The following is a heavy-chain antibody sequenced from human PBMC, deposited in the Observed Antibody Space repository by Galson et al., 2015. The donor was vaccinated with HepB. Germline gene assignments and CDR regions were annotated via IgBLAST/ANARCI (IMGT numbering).Heavy chain of an antibody. CDR3: ARDSEITGTTFSFDY. CDR2: INPSGGST. Sequence: SVKVSCKASGYTFTSYYMHWVRQAPGQGLEWMGIINPSGGSTSYAQKFQGRVAMTRDTSTSTVYMELSSLRSVDTAVYYCARDSEITGTTFSFDYWSQGTLVTVSS. CDR1: GYTFTSYY. D-gene: IGHD1-20*01. J-gene: IGHJ4*02. V-gene: IGHV1-46*01.